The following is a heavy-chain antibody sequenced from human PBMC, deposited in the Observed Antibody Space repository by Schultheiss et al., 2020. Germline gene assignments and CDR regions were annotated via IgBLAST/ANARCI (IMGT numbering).Heavy chain of an antibody. CDR3: VSLFWVS. CDR2: INGDGVTT. J-gene: IGHJ5*02. Sequence: SLRLSCVASGVTVSSNWMHWVRQAPGKGLVWVSRINGDGVTTNYADSVKGRFTISRDNANNMLYLQMNSLRAEDTAVYYCVSLFWVSWGQGTLVTVYS. V-gene: IGHV3-74*01. D-gene: IGHD2-21*01. CDR1: GVTVSSNW.